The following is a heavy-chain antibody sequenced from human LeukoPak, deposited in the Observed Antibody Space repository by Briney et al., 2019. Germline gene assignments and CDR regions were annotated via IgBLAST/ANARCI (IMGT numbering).Heavy chain of an antibody. Sequence: GESLRLSCAASGFTFSSYSMKWGRQAPRKGLEEVSSNSNNSSHIYYAASLKGRFTISRDNAKNSLSLQMNSLRSEDTAVYYSARDHISGYRSFYYNYYYMDVWGKGPTVTVSS. J-gene: IGHJ6*03. CDR1: GFTFSSYS. CDR2: NSNNSSHI. V-gene: IGHV3-21*01. CDR3: ARDHISGYRSFYYNYYYMDV. D-gene: IGHD6-13*01.